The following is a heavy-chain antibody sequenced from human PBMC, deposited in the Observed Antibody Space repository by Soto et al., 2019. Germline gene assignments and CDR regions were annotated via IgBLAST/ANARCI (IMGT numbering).Heavy chain of an antibody. CDR2: IVNHGGSK. V-gene: IGHV3-33*01. Sequence: QVQLVESGGGVVQPGTSLRLSCAASGFLFSRFGMHWVRQAPGKGLEWVAVIVNHGGSKDYADSVRGRFTISRDNSRNTWLLEMGRLRVEETAIYGCARDEGYDDNGRASWGQGTLVTVSS. J-gene: IGHJ5*02. D-gene: IGHD5-18*01. CDR3: ARDEGYDDNGRAS. CDR1: GFLFSRFG.